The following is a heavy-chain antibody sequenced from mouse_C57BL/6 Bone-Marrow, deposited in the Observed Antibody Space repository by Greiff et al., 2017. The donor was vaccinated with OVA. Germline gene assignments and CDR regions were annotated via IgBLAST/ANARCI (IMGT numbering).Heavy chain of an antibody. CDR3: ARFYYYGSSYYAMDY. CDR1: GYTFTGYW. Sequence: QVQLKESGAELMKPGASVKLSCKATGYTFTGYWIEWVKQRPGHGLEWIGEILPGSGSTNYHEKFKGKATFTADTSSNTAYMQLSSLTTEDSAIYYCARFYYYGSSYYAMDYWGQGTSVTVSS. D-gene: IGHD1-1*01. CDR2: ILPGSGST. J-gene: IGHJ4*01. V-gene: IGHV1-9*01.